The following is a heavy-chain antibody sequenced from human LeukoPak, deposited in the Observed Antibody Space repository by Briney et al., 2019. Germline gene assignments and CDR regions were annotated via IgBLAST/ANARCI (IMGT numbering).Heavy chain of an antibody. CDR2: ISGSGGST. CDR1: GFTFSSYA. CDR3: AKRLSYYYYYMDV. D-gene: IGHD2-21*02. Sequence: GGSLRLSCAASGFTFSSYAMSWVRQAPGKGLEWVSAISGSGGSTYYADSVKGRFTISRDNSKNPLYLQMNSLRAEDTAVYYCAKRLSYYYYYMDVWGKGTTVTVSS. V-gene: IGHV3-23*01. J-gene: IGHJ6*03.